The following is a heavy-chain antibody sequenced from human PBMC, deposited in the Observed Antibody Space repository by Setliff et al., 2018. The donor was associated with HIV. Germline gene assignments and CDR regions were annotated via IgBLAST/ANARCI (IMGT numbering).Heavy chain of an antibody. J-gene: IGHJ3*02. CDR1: GGSISSHY. V-gene: IGHV4-59*11. D-gene: IGHD3-22*01. CDR2: IYYSGST. Sequence: PSETLSLTCTVSGGSISSHYWSWIRQPPGKGLEWIGSIYYSGSTNYNPSLKSRVTISVDTSKNQFSLKLSSVTAADTAVYYCARGDYDSSGYYNVDAFDIWGQGTMVTV. CDR3: ARGDYDSSGYYNVDAFDI.